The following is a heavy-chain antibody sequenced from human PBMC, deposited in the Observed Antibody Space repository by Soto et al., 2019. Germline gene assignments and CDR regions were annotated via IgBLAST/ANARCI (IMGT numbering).Heavy chain of an antibody. CDR2: ISAYNGNT. V-gene: IGHV1-18*04. D-gene: IGHD3-10*01. Sequence: SVKGYCKTSGYTFTSYGISCLRQAPGQGLEWMGWISAYNGNTNYAQKLQGRVTMTTDTSTSTAYMELRSLRSDDTAVYYCARVSRDILSGMDVWGQGTTVTVS. CDR3: ARVSRDILSGMDV. J-gene: IGHJ6*02. CDR1: GYTFTSYG.